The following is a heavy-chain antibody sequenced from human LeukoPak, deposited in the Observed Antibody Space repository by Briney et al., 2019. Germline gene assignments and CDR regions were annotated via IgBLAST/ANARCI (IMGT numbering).Heavy chain of an antibody. D-gene: IGHD6-13*01. CDR2: IYYSGST. J-gene: IGHJ4*02. CDR1: GGSFSGYY. Sequence: TSETLSLTCAVYGGSFSGYYWSWIRQPPGKGLEWIGYIYYSGSTNYNPSLKSRVTISVDTSKNQFSLKLSSVTAADTAVYYCARSRYSSSWYYFDYWGQGTLVTVSS. CDR3: ARSRYSSSWYYFDY. V-gene: IGHV4-59*01.